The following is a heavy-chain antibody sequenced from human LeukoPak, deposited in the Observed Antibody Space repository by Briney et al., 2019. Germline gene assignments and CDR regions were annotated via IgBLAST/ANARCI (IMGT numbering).Heavy chain of an antibody. CDR2: IDQDGNVR. CDR1: GFSFSAFW. CDR3: ARDPESSSFDL. Sequence: GGSLRLSCAASGFSFSAFWMSWVRQTPEKGLEFVANIDQDGNVRNYMDSLKGRCTISRDNAKKALYLEINSLRADDTAVYCCARDPESSSFDLWGRGALVTVSS. J-gene: IGHJ4*02. V-gene: IGHV3-7*01. D-gene: IGHD6-13*01.